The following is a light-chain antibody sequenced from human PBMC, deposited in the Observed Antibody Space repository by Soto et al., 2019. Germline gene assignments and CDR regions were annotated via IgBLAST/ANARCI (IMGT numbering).Light chain of an antibody. Sequence: SVLTQSPATLSLSPGERANLSCRTSQSVSRTLAWYQQKSGQAPRLLIYDASNRATGIPTRFSGSGSGTDFTLTISSLEPEDFAVYYCQQRYNWPQTFGQGTKVEIK. CDR2: DAS. V-gene: IGKV3-11*01. CDR1: QSVSRT. CDR3: QQRYNWPQT. J-gene: IGKJ1*01.